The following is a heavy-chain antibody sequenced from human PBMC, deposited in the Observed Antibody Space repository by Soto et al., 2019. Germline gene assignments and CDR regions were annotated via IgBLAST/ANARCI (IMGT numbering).Heavy chain of an antibody. CDR1: GDSISNGYYT. J-gene: IGHJ4*02. V-gene: IGHV4-30-4*01. Sequence: QVQLQESGPGLVEPSQTLSLTCTVSGDSISNGYYTWSWIRQPPGKDLEWIGHIYNSVNTYSNPSLQPRXTXTXDTSKNQYSLKLSSVSAAATAVYYCARGPSGDKVDYWGQGTLVTGSS. D-gene: IGHD3-10*01. CDR3: ARGPSGDKVDY. CDR2: IYNSVNT.